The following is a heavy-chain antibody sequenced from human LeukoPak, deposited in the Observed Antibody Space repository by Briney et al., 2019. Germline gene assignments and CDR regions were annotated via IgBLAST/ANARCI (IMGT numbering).Heavy chain of an antibody. D-gene: IGHD2-2*01. J-gene: IGHJ5*02. CDR2: INPNSGGT. CDR1: GYAFTGYY. CDR3: ARDFQYQLLFWFDP. Sequence: ASVKVSCKASGYAFTGYYIHWVRQAPGQGLEWMGWINPNSGGTNYAQKFQGRVTMTRDTSISTAYMELSRLRSDDTAVYYCARDFQYQLLFWFDPWGQGTLVTVSS. V-gene: IGHV1-2*02.